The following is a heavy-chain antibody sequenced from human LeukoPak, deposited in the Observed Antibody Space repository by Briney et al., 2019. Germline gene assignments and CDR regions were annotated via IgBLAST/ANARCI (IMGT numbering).Heavy chain of an antibody. CDR3: ASGSGSYRTPYYYMDV. V-gene: IGHV3-53*01. Sequence: GGSLRLSCVASGFTVSSNCMSWVRQAPGKGLDWVSVIYSGGSTYYADSVKGRFTISRDNSKNTLYLQMNSLRAEDTAVYYCASGSGSYRTPYYYMDVWGTGTTVTVSS. D-gene: IGHD3-10*01. J-gene: IGHJ6*03. CDR2: IYSGGST. CDR1: GFTVSSNC.